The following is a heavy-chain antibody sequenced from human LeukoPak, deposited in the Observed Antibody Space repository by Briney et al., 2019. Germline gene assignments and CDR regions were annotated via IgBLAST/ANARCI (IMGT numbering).Heavy chain of an antibody. CDR2: ITSNGGTT. J-gene: IGHJ4*02. Sequence: GGSLRLSCAASGFIFSSYAIHWVRQAPGKGLEYVSAITSNGGTTYYADSVKGRFTISRDNSKNTLYLQMGSLRAEDMAVYYCARGRGGYCDYWGQGTLVTVSS. V-gene: IGHV3-64*02. CDR3: ARGRGGYCDY. D-gene: IGHD3-10*01. CDR1: GFIFSSYA.